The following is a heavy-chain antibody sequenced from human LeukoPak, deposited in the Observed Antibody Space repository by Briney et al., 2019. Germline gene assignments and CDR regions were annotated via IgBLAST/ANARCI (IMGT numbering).Heavy chain of an antibody. Sequence: SVKVSCKASGGTFSSYAISWVRQAPGQGGEWMGGIIPIFGTANYAQKFQGRVTITTDESTSTAYMELSSLRSEDTAVYYCARGGITGTPSDYWGQGTLVTVSS. D-gene: IGHD1-7*01. CDR3: ARGGITGTPSDY. J-gene: IGHJ4*02. CDR1: GGTFSSYA. V-gene: IGHV1-69*05. CDR2: IIPIFGTA.